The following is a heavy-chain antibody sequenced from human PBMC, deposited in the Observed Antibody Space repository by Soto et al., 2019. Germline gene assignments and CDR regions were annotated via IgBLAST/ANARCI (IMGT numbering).Heavy chain of an antibody. Sequence: GGSLRLSCAASGFSFSDYAMSWVRQAPGKGPEWVSVISESGGSTHYADSVRGRFTVSRDNSKNSLSLRMNSLRDEDTAVYFCAKRSPYSSGWYSPIFDSWGQGALVTVSS. CDR1: GFSFSDYA. J-gene: IGHJ4*02. D-gene: IGHD6-13*01. CDR3: AKRSPYSSGWYSPIFDS. V-gene: IGHV3-23*01. CDR2: ISESGGST.